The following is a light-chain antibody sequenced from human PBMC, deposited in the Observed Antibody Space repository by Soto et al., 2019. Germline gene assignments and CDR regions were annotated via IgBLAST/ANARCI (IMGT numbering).Light chain of an antibody. Sequence: QSVLTQPPSVSGAPGQRVTISCTGGSSNIGAGYDVHWYKKLPGTAPKLLIYGNSNRPSGVPDRFSGSKSGTSASLAITGLQAEDEADYYCQSYDSSLSGSVFGGGTKLTVL. J-gene: IGLJ3*02. V-gene: IGLV1-40*01. CDR2: GNS. CDR3: QSYDSSLSGSV. CDR1: SSNIGAGYD.